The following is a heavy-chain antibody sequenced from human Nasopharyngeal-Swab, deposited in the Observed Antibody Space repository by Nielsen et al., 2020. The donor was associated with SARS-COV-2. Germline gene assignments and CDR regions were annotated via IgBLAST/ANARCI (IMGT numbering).Heavy chain of an antibody. J-gene: IGHJ3*02. CDR2: IYPGDSDT. V-gene: IGHV5-51*01. CDR3: ARLPMRAASGRGASDI. D-gene: IGHD6-13*01. Sequence: GESLKISCKASGDNFATYWIGWVRQMPGEGLRWMGLIYPGDSDTRYSPSLQGQVTISADRSITTAYLQWSSLKASDTAMYYCARLPMRAASGRGASDIWGQGTMVTVSS. CDR1: GDNFATYW.